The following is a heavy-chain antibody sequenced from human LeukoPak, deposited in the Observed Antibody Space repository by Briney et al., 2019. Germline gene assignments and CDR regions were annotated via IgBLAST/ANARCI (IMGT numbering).Heavy chain of an antibody. CDR3: ARFPASAEYRHYYYMDV. D-gene: IGHD6-25*01. J-gene: IGHJ6*03. CDR1: GGSISSYY. Sequence: SETLSLTCTVSGGSISSYYWSWIRQPPGKGLEWIGYIYYSGSTYYNPSLRSRVTISVDTSKNQFSLKLSSVTAADTGVYYCARFPASAEYRHYYYMDVWGKGTTVTVSS. V-gene: IGHV4-59*01. CDR2: IYYSGST.